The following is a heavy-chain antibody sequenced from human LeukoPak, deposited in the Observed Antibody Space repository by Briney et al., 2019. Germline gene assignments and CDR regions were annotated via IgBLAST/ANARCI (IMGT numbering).Heavy chain of an antibody. CDR1: GFTFGDYA. CDR2: IRSKAYGGKT. V-gene: IGHV3-49*03. CDR3: TRAGYYNSAGGSGFDP. J-gene: IGHJ5*02. Sequence: GGSLRLSCTASGFTFGDYAMSWFRQAPGKGLEWVGFIRSKAYGGKTEYAASVKGRFTIPRDDSKSIAYLQMNSLKTEDTAVYYCTRAGYYNSAGGSGFDPWGQGTLVTVSS. D-gene: IGHD3-22*01.